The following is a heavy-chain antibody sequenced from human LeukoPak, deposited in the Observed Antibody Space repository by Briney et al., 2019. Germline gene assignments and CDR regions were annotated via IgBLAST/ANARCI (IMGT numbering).Heavy chain of an antibody. V-gene: IGHV4-31*03. CDR2: IYYSGST. D-gene: IGHD4-23*01. CDR3: ARGGYYGGWFDP. CDR1: GGSISRGGYC. Sequence: SPTLSLTCTVSGGSISRGGYCWSWLRQHPGKVLEWIGYIYYSGSTYYNPSLKSRVTISVDTSKNQFSLKLSSVTAADTAVYYCARGGYYGGWFDPWGQGTLVTVSS. J-gene: IGHJ5*02.